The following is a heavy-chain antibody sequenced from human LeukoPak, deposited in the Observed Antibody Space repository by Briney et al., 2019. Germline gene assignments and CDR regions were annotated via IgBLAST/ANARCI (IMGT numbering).Heavy chain of an antibody. J-gene: IGHJ4*02. Sequence: GGSLRLSCAASGFTFSSYSMNWVRQAPGKGLEWVSSISSSSSYIYYADSVKGRFTISRDNAKNSLYLQMNSLRAEDTAVYYCARDVDYYDSSGIDYWGQGTLVTVSS. CDR1: GFTFSSYS. V-gene: IGHV3-21*01. CDR2: ISSSSSYI. CDR3: ARDVDYYDSSGIDY. D-gene: IGHD3-22*01.